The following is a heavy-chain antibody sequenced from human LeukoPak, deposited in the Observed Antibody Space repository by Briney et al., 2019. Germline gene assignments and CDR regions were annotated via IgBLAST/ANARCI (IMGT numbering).Heavy chain of an antibody. D-gene: IGHD2-8*01. J-gene: IGHJ4*02. CDR3: AMNGVY. V-gene: IGHV3-66*01. Sequence: SGGSLRLSCAASGFTVSSNYMSWVRQAPGKGLEWVSLNSGVTPSYADSVKGRFSISRDNSKNTVYLQMSSLRAEDTAVYYCAMNGVYWGQGTLVTVSS. CDR2: NSGVTP. CDR1: GFTVSSNY.